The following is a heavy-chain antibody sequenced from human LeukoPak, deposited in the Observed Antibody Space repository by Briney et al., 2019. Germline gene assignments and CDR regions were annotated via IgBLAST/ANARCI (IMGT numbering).Heavy chain of an antibody. Sequence: GGSLTLSCAASGFTVSSNYINWVRQAPPKGQGRVSVVYSGGNTNYAASVKGRFIISIDNSKNTLYLQMNSLRAEDTAVYYCARVGGADSDYYYYMDVWGKGTTVTVS. J-gene: IGHJ6*03. V-gene: IGHV3-53*01. CDR3: ARVGGADSDYYYYMDV. D-gene: IGHD2-21*02. CDR2: VYSGGNT. CDR1: GFTVSSNY.